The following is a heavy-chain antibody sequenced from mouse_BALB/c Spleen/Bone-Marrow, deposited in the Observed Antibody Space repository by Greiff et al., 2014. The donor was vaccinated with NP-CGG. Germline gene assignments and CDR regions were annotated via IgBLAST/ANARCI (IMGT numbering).Heavy chain of an antibody. V-gene: IGHV1S56*01. CDR1: GYTFTSYY. D-gene: IGHD1-1*01. CDR2: IYPGDVNT. Sequence: QVQLKESGPELVKPGASVRISCKASGYTFTSYYIHWVKQRPGQGLEWIGWIYPGDVNTKYNEKFKGKATLTADKSSSTAYMQLSSLTSEDSAVYLCARDYYGSSSFAYWGQGTLVTVSA. J-gene: IGHJ3*01. CDR3: ARDYYGSSSFAY.